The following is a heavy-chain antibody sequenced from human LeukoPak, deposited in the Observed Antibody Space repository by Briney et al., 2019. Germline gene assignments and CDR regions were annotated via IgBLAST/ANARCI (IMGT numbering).Heavy chain of an antibody. D-gene: IGHD3-3*01. CDR3: ARGSQDSPDYDFWSGSTTYFDY. Sequence: SVKVSCKASGGTFSSYAISWVRQAPGQGLEWMGGIIPIFGTANYAQKFQGRVTITADESTSTAYMELSSLRSEDTAVYYCARGSQDSPDYDFWSGSTTYFDYWGQGALVTVSS. CDR2: IIPIFGTA. CDR1: GGTFSSYA. V-gene: IGHV1-69*01. J-gene: IGHJ4*02.